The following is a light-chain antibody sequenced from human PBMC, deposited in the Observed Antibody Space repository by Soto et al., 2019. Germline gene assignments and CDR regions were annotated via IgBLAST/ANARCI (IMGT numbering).Light chain of an antibody. Sequence: DIQMTQSPSSLSASVGDRVTITCRASQSISNYLNWYQQKPGKAPNLLIFAASSLQSGVPSRFSGSGSGTDFTLPINSLQPEDFAAYYCQQSDSAPFPFGPGTKVDIK. CDR2: AAS. CDR1: QSISNY. CDR3: QQSDSAPFP. V-gene: IGKV1-39*01. J-gene: IGKJ3*01.